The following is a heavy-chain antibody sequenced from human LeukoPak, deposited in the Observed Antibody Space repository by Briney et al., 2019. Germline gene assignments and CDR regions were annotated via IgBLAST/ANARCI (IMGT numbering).Heavy chain of an antibody. D-gene: IGHD3-16*01. CDR1: GFTFSTYT. CDR3: AREEGGSARAFDI. V-gene: IGHV3-21*06. CDR2: ISTSRSYI. Sequence: GGSLRLSCAASGFTFSTYTMNWVRQAPGKGLEWVSSISTSRSYIYYADSVKGRFTISRDNAKNSLHLQMNSLRAEDAAVYYCAREEGGSARAFDIWGRGTMVTVSS. J-gene: IGHJ3*02.